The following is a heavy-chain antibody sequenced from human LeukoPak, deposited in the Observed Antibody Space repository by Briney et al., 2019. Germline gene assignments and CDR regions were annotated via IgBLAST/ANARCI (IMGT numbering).Heavy chain of an antibody. CDR2: INPNGDRT. V-gene: IGHV1-46*01. J-gene: IGHJ3*02. CDR3: ARDRGSGGAFDI. Sequence: ASVKVSCKAPENTFTNYYMHWVRQAPGQGLEWLGLINPNGDRTAYAQNFQGRVTMTRDTSTTTVSLELSSLRSEDTAVYYCARDRGSGGAFDIWGQGTMVTVSS. CDR1: ENTFTNYY. D-gene: IGHD2-15*01.